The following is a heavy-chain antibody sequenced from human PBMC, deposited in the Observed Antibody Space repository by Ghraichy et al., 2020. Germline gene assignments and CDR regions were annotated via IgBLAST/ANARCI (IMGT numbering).Heavy chain of an antibody. CDR2: IYYSGST. V-gene: IGHV4-39*01. D-gene: IGHD3-22*01. Sequence: SETLSLTCTVSGGSISSSSYYWGWIRQPPGKGLEWIGSIYYSGSTYYNPSLKSRVTISVDTSKNQFSLKLSSVTAADTAVYYCARNYDSSGYYSPYFDYWGQGTLVTVSS. J-gene: IGHJ4*02. CDR3: ARNYDSSGYYSPYFDY. CDR1: GGSISSSSYY.